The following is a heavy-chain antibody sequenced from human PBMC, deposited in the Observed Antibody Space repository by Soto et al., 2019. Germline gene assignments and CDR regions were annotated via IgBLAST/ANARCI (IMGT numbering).Heavy chain of an antibody. CDR1: GASISSYY. J-gene: IGHJ4*02. V-gene: IGHV4-59*01. CDR2: IHNGERT. Sequence: LSLTCSVSGASISSYYLSWFRQAPGKGLEYIGYIHNGERTNYNPSLESRVTISADTSKNQFSLRLSSVAAADTAMYYCSYGDSPGPIDHWGQGTLVTVSS. CDR3: SYGDSPGPIDH. D-gene: IGHD4-17*01.